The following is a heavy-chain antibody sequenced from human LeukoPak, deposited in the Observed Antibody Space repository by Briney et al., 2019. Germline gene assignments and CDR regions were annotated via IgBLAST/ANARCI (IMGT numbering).Heavy chain of an antibody. CDR1: GYTFTGYY. CDR2: INPNSGGI. Sequence: GASVKVSCKASGYTFTGYYMHWVRQAPGQGLEWMVWINPNSGGINYAQKFQGRVTMTRDTSISTAYMELSRLRSDDTAVYYCATLAVAGPDDYWGQGTLVTVSS. V-gene: IGHV1-2*02. D-gene: IGHD6-19*01. CDR3: ATLAVAGPDDY. J-gene: IGHJ4*02.